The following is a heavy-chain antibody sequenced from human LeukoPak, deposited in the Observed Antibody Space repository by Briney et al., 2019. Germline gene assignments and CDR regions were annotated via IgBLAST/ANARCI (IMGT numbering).Heavy chain of an antibody. CDR2: IYHGGST. Sequence: SETLSLICTVSGYSISTLSNWGWIRPSPGKGLEWVASIYHGGSTYYNPSLRGRVTISMDTSKNQISLTLTSVTAADTAVYYSAREKALMDHYDFSGYDWEYWGQGSLVIVSS. D-gene: IGHD3-22*01. CDR3: AREKALMDHYDFSGYDWEY. J-gene: IGHJ4*02. V-gene: IGHV4-38-2*02. CDR1: GYSISTLSN.